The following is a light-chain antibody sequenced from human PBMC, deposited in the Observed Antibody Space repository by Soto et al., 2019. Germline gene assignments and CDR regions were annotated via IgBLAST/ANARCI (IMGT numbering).Light chain of an antibody. CDR1: QSVSIN. CDR2: GAA. V-gene: IGKV3-15*01. J-gene: IGKJ1*01. CDR3: QQYNDWPQT. Sequence: EIVMTQSPATLSVSPGERATLSCRASQSVSINLAWYQQKPGQAPRLLIYGAATRATGIPARFSGSASGTELILTISSLQSEDFAVYYCQQYNDWPQTFGQGTKVEIK.